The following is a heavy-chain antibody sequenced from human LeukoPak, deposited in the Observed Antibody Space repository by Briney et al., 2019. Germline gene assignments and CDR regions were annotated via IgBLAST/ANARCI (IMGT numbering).Heavy chain of an antibody. Sequence: PSETLSLTCTVSGGSISSYYWSWVRQPAGKGLEWIGRINCSGSTNYNPSLNSRVTMSVDTSKNQFSLKLTSVTAADTAVYYCARTSPKNGSFDIWGQGTMVTVS. CDR2: INCSGST. D-gene: IGHD2-8*01. V-gene: IGHV4-4*07. CDR1: GGSISSYY. J-gene: IGHJ3*02. CDR3: ARTSPKNGSFDI.